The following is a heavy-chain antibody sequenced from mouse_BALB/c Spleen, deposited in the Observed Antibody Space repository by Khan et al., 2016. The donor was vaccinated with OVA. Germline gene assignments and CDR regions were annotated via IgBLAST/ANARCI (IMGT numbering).Heavy chain of an antibody. D-gene: IGHD2-4*01. J-gene: IGHJ3*01. V-gene: IGHV2-2*02. CDR3: ARRGYDYGRGALFAY. Sequence: QVQLKESGPGLVQPSQSLSITCTVSGFSLPNYSVHWVRQSPGKGLEWLGVIWSAGSTDYNEAFIFRLTISKDNSRSQVFFKMNNLQPNDTARYYCARRGYDYGRGALFAYWGQGTLVTVSA. CDR2: IWSAGST. CDR1: GFSLPNYS.